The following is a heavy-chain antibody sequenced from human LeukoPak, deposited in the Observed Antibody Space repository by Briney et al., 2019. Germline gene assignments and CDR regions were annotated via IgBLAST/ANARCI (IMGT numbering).Heavy chain of an antibody. J-gene: IGHJ3*02. Sequence: PGGSLTLPCAASRFTCSSFWLGWLRHPPGQGLEWMRKINNSGSNNYHQFLESRVTISVNTSNNDFSLQLSSVTAADTAVYYCARGPLHTAMPLSFAFDIWGQGTMVTVSS. D-gene: IGHD5-18*01. CDR1: RFTCSSFW. V-gene: IGHV4-34*01. CDR3: ARGPLHTAMPLSFAFDI. CDR2: INNSGSN.